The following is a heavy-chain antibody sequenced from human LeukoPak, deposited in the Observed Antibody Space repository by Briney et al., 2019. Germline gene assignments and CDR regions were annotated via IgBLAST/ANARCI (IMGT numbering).Heavy chain of an antibody. V-gene: IGHV4-39*01. Sequence: SETLSLTCTVSGGSISSSFFYWGWIRQPPGKGLEWIGSIYYSGSTYYNPSLKSRVTISVDTSKNQFSLKLSSVTAADTAVYYCAGHHPRNTVDFWGQGTLVTVSS. CDR2: IYYSGST. CDR1: GGSISSSFFY. CDR3: AGHHPRNTVDF. J-gene: IGHJ4*02. D-gene: IGHD2/OR15-2a*01.